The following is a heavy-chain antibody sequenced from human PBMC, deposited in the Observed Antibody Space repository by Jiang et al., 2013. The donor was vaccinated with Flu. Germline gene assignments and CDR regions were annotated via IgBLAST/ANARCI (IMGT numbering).Heavy chain of an antibody. Sequence: PGLVKPSETLSLTCTVSDHSISSGYYWGWIRQAPGKGLEWIGSIYHSGRTYYNPSLRSRVTISVDTSKNQFSLRLSSVIAADTAIYYCARGLMGSSSSDPHNWFDPWGQGTLVTVSS. CDR2: IYHSGRT. CDR1: DHSISSGYY. J-gene: IGHJ5*02. D-gene: IGHD2-2*01. CDR3: ARGLMGSSSSDPHNWFDP. V-gene: IGHV4-38-2*02.